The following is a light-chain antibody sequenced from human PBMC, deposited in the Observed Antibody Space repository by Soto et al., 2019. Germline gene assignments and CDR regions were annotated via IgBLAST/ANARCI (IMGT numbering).Light chain of an antibody. Sequence: DIQMTQSPSTLSASVGDRVTITCRASQSISSWLAWYQQKPGKAPELLIYDAFFLKSGVPSRFSGSGSGTEFTLTISSLQPDDFATYYCQQYYSYSYTFGQGTKLEIK. CDR3: QQYYSYSYT. CDR1: QSISSW. V-gene: IGKV1-5*01. CDR2: DAF. J-gene: IGKJ2*01.